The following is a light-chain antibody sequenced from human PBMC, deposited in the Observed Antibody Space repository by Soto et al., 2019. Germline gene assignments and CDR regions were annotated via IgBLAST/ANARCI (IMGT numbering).Light chain of an antibody. J-gene: IGKJ1*01. CDR3: QQYNNWPRT. Sequence: EIVTTQSPATLSVSPGERATLSCRASQSVSSNLAWYQQKPGQAPRLLIYGASTRATGIPARFSGSGSGTEFTLTIRSLQSEDFAVYYCQQYNNWPRTFGQGTKVDIK. CDR2: GAS. V-gene: IGKV3-15*01. CDR1: QSVSSN.